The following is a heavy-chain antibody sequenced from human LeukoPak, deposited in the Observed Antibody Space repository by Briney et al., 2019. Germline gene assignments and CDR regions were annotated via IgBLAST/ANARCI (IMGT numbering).Heavy chain of an antibody. D-gene: IGHD6-13*01. CDR3: AKDGRYSSSWYPTFDY. CDR1: GFTFSSYE. CDR2: ISGSGGST. Sequence: GGSLRLSCAASGFTFSSYEMNWVRQAPGKGLEWVSAISGSGGSTYYADSVKGRFTISRDNSKNTLYLQMNSLRAEDTAVYYCAKDGRYSSSWYPTFDYWGQGTLVTVSS. J-gene: IGHJ4*02. V-gene: IGHV3-23*01.